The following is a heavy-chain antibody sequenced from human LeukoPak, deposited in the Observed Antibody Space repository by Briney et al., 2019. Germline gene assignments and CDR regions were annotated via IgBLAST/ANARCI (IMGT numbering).Heavy chain of an antibody. V-gene: IGHV1-18*01. D-gene: IGHD5-12*01. Sequence: GASVKVSCTTSGYTFTNYDITWVRQATGQGLEWMGWISAYNGNTNYAQNLQGRVTMTTDTSTSTAYMELRGLRSDDTAVFYCARGGYELDYWGQGTLVTVSS. J-gene: IGHJ4*02. CDR1: GYTFTNYD. CDR3: ARGGYELDY. CDR2: ISAYNGNT.